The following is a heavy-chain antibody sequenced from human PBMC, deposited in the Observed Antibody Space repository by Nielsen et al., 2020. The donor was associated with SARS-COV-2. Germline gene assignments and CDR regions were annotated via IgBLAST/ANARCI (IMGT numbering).Heavy chain of an antibody. CDR1: GFTFSSYA. CDR2: ISYDGSNK. Sequence: GGSLRLSCAASGFTFSSYAMHWVRQAPGKGLEWVAVISYDGSNKYYADSVKGRFTISRDNSKNTLYLQMNSLRAEDTAVYYCAREGWYYDILTGYYLPGGGIDYWGQGTLVTVSS. CDR3: AREGWYYDILTGYYLPGGGIDY. J-gene: IGHJ4*02. V-gene: IGHV3-30-3*01. D-gene: IGHD3-9*01.